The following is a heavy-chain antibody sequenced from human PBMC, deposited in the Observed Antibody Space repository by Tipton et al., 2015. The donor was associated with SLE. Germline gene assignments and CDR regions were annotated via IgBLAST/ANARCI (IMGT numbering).Heavy chain of an antibody. CDR2: IRSEAYGGTT. J-gene: IGHJ4*02. V-gene: IGHV3-49*03. CDR1: GFTFGDYA. CDR3: ISRWRY. Sequence: SLRLSCTGSGFTFGDYAMSWFRQGPGKGLEWVGFIRSEAYGGTTEYAASVKGRFTISRDDSNSIAYLQMNSLKTEDRAVYYCISRWRYWGQGTLVTVSS.